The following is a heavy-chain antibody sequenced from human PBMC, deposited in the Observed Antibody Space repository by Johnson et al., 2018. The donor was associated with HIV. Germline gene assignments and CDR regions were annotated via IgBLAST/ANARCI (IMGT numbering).Heavy chain of an antibody. D-gene: IGHD4-17*01. CDR1: GFSFDDYG. CDR3: AGDATPWGGAYVGYAFDL. V-gene: IGHV3-20*04. Sequence: VQLVESGGGEVRPGGSLRLSCAASGFSFDDYGMGWVRQAAGKGLEWVSGITWDGGTTSYEDSVKGRFTTSRDNANNSLYLQMNGLRAEDTAVYYCAGDATPWGGAYVGYAFDLWGQGTMVAV. CDR2: ITWDGGTT. J-gene: IGHJ3*01.